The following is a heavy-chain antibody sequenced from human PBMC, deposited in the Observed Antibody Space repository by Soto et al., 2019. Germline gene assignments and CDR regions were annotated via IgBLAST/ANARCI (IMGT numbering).Heavy chain of an antibody. V-gene: IGHV1-18*04. Sequence: ASVKVSCKASGYTFTSYGISWVRQAPGQGLEWMGWISAYKGNTHYTQNLQGRVTVTTDTSTSTAHMELRSLRSDDTAVYYCARDFDSSGNYYAGGAFDFWGQGTLVTASS. D-gene: IGHD3-22*01. CDR2: ISAYKGNT. CDR3: ARDFDSSGNYYAGGAFDF. J-gene: IGHJ3*01. CDR1: GYTFTSYG.